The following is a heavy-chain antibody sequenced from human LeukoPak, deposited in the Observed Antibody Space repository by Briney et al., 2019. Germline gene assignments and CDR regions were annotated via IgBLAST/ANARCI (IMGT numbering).Heavy chain of an antibody. V-gene: IGHV1-46*01. CDR2: IGGST. D-gene: IGHD5-24*01. CDR1: GYTFSNYY. CDR3: ARAQMATRTFDY. J-gene: IGHJ4*02. Sequence: ASVKVSCKASGYTFSNYYIHWVRQAPGQGLEWMGIIGGSTNYAQKFQGRVTMTRDMSTSTVYMELSSLRSEDTAVYYCARAQMATRTFDYWGQGTLVTVSS.